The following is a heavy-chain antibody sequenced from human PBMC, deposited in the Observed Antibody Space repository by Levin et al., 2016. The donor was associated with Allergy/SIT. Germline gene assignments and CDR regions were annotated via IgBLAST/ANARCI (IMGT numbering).Heavy chain of an antibody. D-gene: IGHD3-3*01. CDR2: IKYDGSET. CDR1: GFMFSNSW. CDR3: ATHSEWRFYH. V-gene: IGHV3-7*03. Sequence: GESLKISCSASGFMFSNSWMAWVRQAPGKGLEWVANIKYDGSETYYVDSVKGRFSISRDNAKNSLHLQMIGLRGEDTAVYYCATHSEWRFYHWGQGTLVTVSS. J-gene: IGHJ1*01.